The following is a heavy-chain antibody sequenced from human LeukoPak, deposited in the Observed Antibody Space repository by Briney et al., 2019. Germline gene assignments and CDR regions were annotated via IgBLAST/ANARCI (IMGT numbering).Heavy chain of an antibody. J-gene: IGHJ5*02. CDR1: GFTFSDYY. D-gene: IGHD5-18*01. CDR3: ARDGYSYGYNWFDP. CDR2: ISSSGSTI. V-gene: IGHV3-11*01. Sequence: GGSLRLSCAASGFTFSDYYMSWLRQAPGKGLEWVSYISSSGSTIYYADSVKGRFTISRDNAKNSLYLQMNSLRAEDTAVYYCARDGYSYGYNWFDPWGQGTLVTVSS.